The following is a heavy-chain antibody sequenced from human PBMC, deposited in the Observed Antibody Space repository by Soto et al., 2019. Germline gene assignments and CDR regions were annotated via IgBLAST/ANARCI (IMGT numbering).Heavy chain of an antibody. J-gene: IGHJ4*02. CDR3: ASGVDDYGDQTGYYFDY. CDR2: IYYSGST. CDR1: GGSISSGGYY. D-gene: IGHD4-17*01. Sequence: QVQLQESGPGLMKPSQTLSLTCTVSGGSISSGGYYWSWIRQHPGKGLEWIGYIYYSGSTYYNPSLKSRVTISVDTSKNQFSLKLSSVTAADTAVYYCASGVDDYGDQTGYYFDYWGQGTLVTVSS. V-gene: IGHV4-31*03.